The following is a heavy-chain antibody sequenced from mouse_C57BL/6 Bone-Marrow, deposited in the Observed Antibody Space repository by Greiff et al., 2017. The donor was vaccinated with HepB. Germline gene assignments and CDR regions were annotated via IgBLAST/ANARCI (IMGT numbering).Heavy chain of an antibody. CDR3: ELKEAMDY. CDR2: ISSGSSTI. CDR1: GFTFSDYG. Sequence: EVKVEESGGGLVKPGGSLKLSCAASGFTFSDYGMHWVRQAPEKGLEWVAYISSGSSTIYYADTVKGRFTISRDNAKNTLFLQMTSLRSEDTAMYYCELKEAMDYWGQGTSVTVSS. J-gene: IGHJ4*01. V-gene: IGHV5-17*01.